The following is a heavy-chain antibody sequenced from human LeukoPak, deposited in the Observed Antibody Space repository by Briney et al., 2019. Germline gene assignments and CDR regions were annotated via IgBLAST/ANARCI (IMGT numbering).Heavy chain of an antibody. D-gene: IGHD1-26*01. CDR2: ISSSSSYI. J-gene: IGHJ4*02. CDR3: ARDRGSSGSYPTFDY. Sequence: GGSLRLSCAASGFTFSSYSMNWVRQAPGKGLEWVSSISSSSSYIYYADSVRGRFTISRDNAKNSLYLQMNSLRAEDTAVYYCARDRGSSGSYPTFDYWGQGTLVTVSS. CDR1: GFTFSSYS. V-gene: IGHV3-21*01.